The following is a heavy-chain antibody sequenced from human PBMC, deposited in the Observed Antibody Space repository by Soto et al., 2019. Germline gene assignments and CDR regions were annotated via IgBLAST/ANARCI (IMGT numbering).Heavy chain of an antibody. D-gene: IGHD6-13*01. V-gene: IGHV3-23*01. CDR1: GFTFSSYA. CDR3: ARRGPGTYFDD. Sequence: EVQLLESGGGLVQPGWSLRLSCAASGFTFSSYAMNWVRQAPGKGLEWVSVISGSGGSTYYADSVKGRFTISRDNSKNTLYLQMNSLRAEDTAVYYCARRGPGTYFDDWGQGTLVTVSS. J-gene: IGHJ4*02. CDR2: ISGSGGST.